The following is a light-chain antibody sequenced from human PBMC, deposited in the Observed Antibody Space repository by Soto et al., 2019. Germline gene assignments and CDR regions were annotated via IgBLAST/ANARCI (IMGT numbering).Light chain of an antibody. CDR1: QGISNY. CDR3: QKYTNVPA. J-gene: IGKJ4*01. Sequence: DIPMTQSPSSLSASVGDRVTITCRASQGISNYLAWYQQIPGKVPKLLISAASTLQSGVPSRFSGSGSGTDFPLNISTLQPEDVATYYCQKYTNVPAFGGGTKVEIK. CDR2: AAS. V-gene: IGKV1-27*01.